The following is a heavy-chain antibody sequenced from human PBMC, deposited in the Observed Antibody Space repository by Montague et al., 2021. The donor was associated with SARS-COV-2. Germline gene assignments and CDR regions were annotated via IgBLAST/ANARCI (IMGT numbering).Heavy chain of an antibody. Sequence: SETLSLTCAVSGASISAYYWSWIRQSPGKGLEWIGYIYYTGDTDYNPSLKSRLTMSADTSKNQFSLRLNYVTPADTAIYYCARGGSGRDYFDYWGQGTLVTVSS. CDR3: ARGGSGRDYFDY. CDR1: GASISAYY. CDR2: IYYTGDT. J-gene: IGHJ4*02. V-gene: IGHV4-59*01. D-gene: IGHD3-10*01.